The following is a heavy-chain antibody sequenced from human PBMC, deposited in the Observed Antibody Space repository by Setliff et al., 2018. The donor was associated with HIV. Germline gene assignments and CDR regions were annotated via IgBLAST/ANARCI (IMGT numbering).Heavy chain of an antibody. CDR2: IIPEFGVA. CDR3: GRSGGWWGHSNPHPFYYYMDV. J-gene: IGHJ6*03. CDR1: GGTLGSYA. D-gene: IGHD2-15*01. Sequence: SVKVSCKVSGGTLGSYAINWVRQAPGQGLEWIGGIIPEFGVASHTPKMEGRLTVDAGKSRTTIYMVLSNLRFDDTAVYYCGRSGGWWGHSNPHPFYYYMDVWGKGTSVTVSS. V-gene: IGHV1-69*10.